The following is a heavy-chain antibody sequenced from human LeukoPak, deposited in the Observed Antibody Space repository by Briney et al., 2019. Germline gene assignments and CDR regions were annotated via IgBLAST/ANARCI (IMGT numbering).Heavy chain of an antibody. Sequence: TGGSLRLSCAASGFTFSSYGMHWVRQAPGKGLEWVAFIRYDGSNKYYADSVKGRFTISRDNSKNTLYLQMNSLRAEDTAVYYCATGSVRYSASWYSQEGDYWGQGTLVTVSS. V-gene: IGHV3-30*02. J-gene: IGHJ4*02. CDR3: ATGSVRYSASWYSQEGDY. CDR1: GFTFSSYG. CDR2: IRYDGSNK. D-gene: IGHD6-13*01.